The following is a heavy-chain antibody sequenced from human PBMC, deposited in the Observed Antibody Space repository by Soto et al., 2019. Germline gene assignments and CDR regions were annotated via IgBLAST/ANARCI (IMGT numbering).Heavy chain of an antibody. V-gene: IGHV3-33*01. CDR3: ARGGSGITMVRGVMLIDY. Sequence: GGSLRLSCAASGFTFSSYGMHWVRQAPGKGLEWVAVIWYDGSNKYYADSVKGRFTISRDNSKNTLYLQMNSLGAEDTAVYYCARGGSGITMVRGVMLIDYWGQGTLVTVSS. CDR2: IWYDGSNK. CDR1: GFTFSSYG. J-gene: IGHJ4*02. D-gene: IGHD3-10*01.